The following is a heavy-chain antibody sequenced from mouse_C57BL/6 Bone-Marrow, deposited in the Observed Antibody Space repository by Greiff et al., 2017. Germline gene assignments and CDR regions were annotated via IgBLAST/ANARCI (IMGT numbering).Heavy chain of an antibody. CDR2: IRNKANNHAT. CDR1: GFTFSDAW. J-gene: IGHJ3*01. V-gene: IGHV6-6*01. D-gene: IGHD4-1*02. Sequence: EVKVEESGGGLVQPGGSMKLSCAASGFTFSDAWMDWVRQSPEKGLEWVADIRNKANNHATYSAVSVKGRFTSSRDDSKSGCYRQMNSLRAEDTGIYYCTRQLRAWFAYWGQGTLVTVSA. CDR3: TRQLRAWFAY.